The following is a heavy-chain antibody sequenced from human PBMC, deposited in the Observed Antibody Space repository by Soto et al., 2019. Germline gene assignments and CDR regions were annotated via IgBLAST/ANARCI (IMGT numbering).Heavy chain of an antibody. D-gene: IGHD3-3*01. V-gene: IGHV4-59*08. CDR2: IYYSGST. CDR1: GGSISSYY. J-gene: IGHJ3*02. CDR3: ARRGSYHYDFWSGYLGDAFDI. Sequence: PSETLSLTCTVSGGSISSYYWSWIRQPPGKGLEWIGYIYYSGSTNYNPSLKSRVTISVDTSKNQFSLKLGSVTAADTAVYYCARRGSYHYDFWSGYLGDAFDIWGQGTMVTVSS.